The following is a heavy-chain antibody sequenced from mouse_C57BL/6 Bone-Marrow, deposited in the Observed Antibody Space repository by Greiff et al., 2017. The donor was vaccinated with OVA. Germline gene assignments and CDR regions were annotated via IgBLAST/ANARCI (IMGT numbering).Heavy chain of an antibody. CDR3: ARRESAQANYYAMDY. CDR2: ISNLAYSI. Sequence: EVHLVESGGGLVQPGGSLKLSCAASGFTFSDYGMAWVRQAPRKGPEWVAFISNLAYSIYYADTVTGRFTIARENAKNTLYLEMSSLRSDDTAMYYCARRESAQANYYAMDYWGQGTSVTVSS. J-gene: IGHJ4*01. CDR1: GFTFSDYG. V-gene: IGHV5-15*01. D-gene: IGHD3-2*02.